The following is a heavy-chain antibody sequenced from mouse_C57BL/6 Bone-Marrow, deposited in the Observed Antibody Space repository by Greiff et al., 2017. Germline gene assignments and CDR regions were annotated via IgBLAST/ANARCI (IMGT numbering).Heavy chain of an antibody. Sequence: EVQVVESGGDLVKPGGSLKLSCAASGFTFSSYGMSWVRQTPDKRLEWVATISSGGSYTYYPDSVKGRFTISRDHAKNTLYLQMSSLKSADSAMYYCARLDYDWFAYWGQGTLVTVSA. V-gene: IGHV5-6*01. CDR1: GFTFSSYG. CDR3: ARLDYDWFAY. J-gene: IGHJ3*01. CDR2: ISSGGSYT. D-gene: IGHD2-4*01.